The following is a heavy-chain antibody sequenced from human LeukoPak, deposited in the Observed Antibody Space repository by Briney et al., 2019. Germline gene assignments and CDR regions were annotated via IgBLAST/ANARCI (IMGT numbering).Heavy chain of an antibody. Sequence: GGSLRLSCAASGFTFSNYAMHWVRQAPGKGLEWVALISHDGSSEYYGDSMKGRFTISRDNSRNTFYLQMNSLRAGDTAVYYCASRFEWLSSFDYWGQGTLVTVSS. V-gene: IGHV3-30*03. D-gene: IGHD3-3*01. J-gene: IGHJ4*02. CDR1: GFTFSNYA. CDR3: ASRFEWLSSFDY. CDR2: ISHDGSSE.